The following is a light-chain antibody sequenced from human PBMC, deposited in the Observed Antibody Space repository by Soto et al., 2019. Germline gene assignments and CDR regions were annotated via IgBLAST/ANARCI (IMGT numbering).Light chain of an antibody. V-gene: IGLV1-44*01. CDR3: AAWDDSLNGPV. CDR2: SNN. CDR1: SSNIGSNT. J-gene: IGLJ3*02. Sequence: QSVLTQPPSASATPGQRVTISCSGSSSNIGSNTVNWYQHLPGTAPKLPIYSNNQRPSGVPDRFSGSKSGTSASLAISGLQSEDEADYYCAAWDDSLNGPVFGGGTKLTVL.